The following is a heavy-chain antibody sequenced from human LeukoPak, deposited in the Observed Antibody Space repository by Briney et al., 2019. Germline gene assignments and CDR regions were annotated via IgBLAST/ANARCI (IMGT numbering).Heavy chain of an antibody. CDR2: IYHSGNT. V-gene: IGHV4-38-2*02. CDR3: ARDPRSTYSTTWYGGWYFDL. Sequence: PSETLSLTCAVSGYSISSGYYWGWIRQPPGKGLEWIGSIYHSGNTFYNPSLKSRVTISLDTSKNQSSLTLSSVTAADTALYYCARDPRSTYSTTWYGGWYFDLWGRGTLVTVSS. CDR1: GYSISSGYY. D-gene: IGHD6-13*01. J-gene: IGHJ2*01.